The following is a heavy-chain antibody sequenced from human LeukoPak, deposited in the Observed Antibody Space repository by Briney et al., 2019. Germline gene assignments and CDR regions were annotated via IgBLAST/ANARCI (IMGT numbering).Heavy chain of an antibody. CDR2: INHNGNVN. V-gene: IGHV3-7*03. D-gene: IGHD3-10*01. CDR1: GFTFSSYS. CDR3: ARGSGLDV. J-gene: IGHJ6*02. Sequence: PGGSLRFSCAASGFTFSSYSMNWARQAPGKGLEWVASINHNGNVNYYVDSVKGRFTISRDNAKNSLYLQMSNLRAEDTAVYFCARGSGLDVWGQGATVTVSS.